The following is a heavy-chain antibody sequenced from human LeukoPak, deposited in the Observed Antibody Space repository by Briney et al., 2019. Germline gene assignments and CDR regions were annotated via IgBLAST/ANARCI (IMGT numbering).Heavy chain of an antibody. J-gene: IGHJ4*02. CDR3: ARVDLGTENFAD. CDR2: ISGSGGVS. Sequence: GGSLRLSCAASGFTFSSYALNWVRQAPGKGLEWVSAISGSGGVSYYTDSVKGRFTISRDNSKNTLYLEMNSLRAEDTAVYYCARVDLGTENFADWGQGTLVTASS. CDR1: GFTFSSYA. D-gene: IGHD1-14*01. V-gene: IGHV3-23*01.